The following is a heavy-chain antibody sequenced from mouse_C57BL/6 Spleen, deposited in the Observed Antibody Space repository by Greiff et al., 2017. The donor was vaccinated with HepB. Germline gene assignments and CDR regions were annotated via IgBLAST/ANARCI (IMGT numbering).Heavy chain of an antibody. V-gene: IGHV1-81*01. CDR3: ARDYGSSRGYAMDY. CDR1: GYTFTSYG. J-gene: IGHJ4*01. Sequence: QVQLQQSGAELARPGASVKLSCKASGYTFTSYGISWVKQRTGQGLEWIGEIYPRSGNTYYNEKFKGKATLTADKSSSTAYMELRSLTSEDSAVYFCARDYGSSRGYAMDYWGQGTSVTVSS. D-gene: IGHD1-1*01. CDR2: IYPRSGNT.